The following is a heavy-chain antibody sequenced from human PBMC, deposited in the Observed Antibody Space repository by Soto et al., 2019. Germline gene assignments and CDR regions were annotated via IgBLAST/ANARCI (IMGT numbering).Heavy chain of an antibody. V-gene: IGHV3-74*01. J-gene: IGHJ4*02. Sequence: GGSLRLSCAASGFTFGNYWMHWVRQAPGKGLEWVSRMNSDGSTTNYADSVKGRFTVSRDNAKNTLYLQMNSLRAEDTAVYYCATAEVDYWGPGTLVTSPQ. CDR2: MNSDGSTT. CDR1: GFTFGNYW. CDR3: ATAEVDY.